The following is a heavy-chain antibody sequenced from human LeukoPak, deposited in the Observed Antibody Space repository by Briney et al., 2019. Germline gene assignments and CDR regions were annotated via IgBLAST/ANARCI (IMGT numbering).Heavy chain of an antibody. CDR3: AKGMVRGVILKGFDY. V-gene: IGHV3-23*01. J-gene: IGHJ4*02. Sequence: GGSLRLSCVASGFTFSSYGMSCVCRAPGKGLEWVSGIRAGGDNTYYADSVKGRFTISRDNSKNTLYLQMNSLRAEDTAVYYCAKGMVRGVILKGFDYWGQGTLVTVSS. CDR1: GFTFSSYG. CDR2: IRAGGDNT. D-gene: IGHD3-10*01.